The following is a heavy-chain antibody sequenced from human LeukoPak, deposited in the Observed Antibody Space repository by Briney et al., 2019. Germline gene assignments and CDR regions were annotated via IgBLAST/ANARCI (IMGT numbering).Heavy chain of an antibody. CDR1: GYIFSNFG. CDR3: ARVSPHRKMSYGNQNWFDT. V-gene: IGHV1-18*01. CDR2: ISGYNGYT. D-gene: IGHD3-16*01. Sequence: ASVKVSCKASGYIFSNFGINWVRQAPGQGLEWMGWISGYNGYTKYAQKLQGRVTMTTDTSTSTAHMELRSLRSDDTTVYYCARVSPHRKMSYGNQNWFDTWGQGTLVTVSS. J-gene: IGHJ5*02.